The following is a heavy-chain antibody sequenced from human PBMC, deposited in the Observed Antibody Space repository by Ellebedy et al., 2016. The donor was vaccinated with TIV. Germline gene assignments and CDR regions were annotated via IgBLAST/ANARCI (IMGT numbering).Heavy chain of an antibody. J-gene: IGHJ4*02. CDR2: ISSSSSYI. V-gene: IGHV3-21*01. Sequence: GGSLRLSXAASGFTFSSYSMNWVRQAPGKGLEWVSSISSSSSYIYYADSVKGRFTISRDNAKNSLYLQMNSLRAEDTAVYYCARSPVPLYTRYPQTSDYWGQGTLVTVSS. CDR3: ARSPVPLYTRYPQTSDY. CDR1: GFTFSSYS. D-gene: IGHD2-8*01.